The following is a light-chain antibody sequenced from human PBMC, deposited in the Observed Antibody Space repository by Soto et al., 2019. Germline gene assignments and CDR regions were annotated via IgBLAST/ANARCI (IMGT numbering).Light chain of an antibody. CDR1: RSVSSSY. Sequence: EIVLTQSPGTLSLFPGVRATVSCRASRSVSSSYVAWYQQKPGQAPRLLIYGASSRATGIPDRFSGSGSGTDFTLTISRLEPEDFAVYYCQQYGSSPMVTFGPGTKVDIK. V-gene: IGKV3-20*01. J-gene: IGKJ3*01. CDR3: QQYGSSPMVT. CDR2: GAS.